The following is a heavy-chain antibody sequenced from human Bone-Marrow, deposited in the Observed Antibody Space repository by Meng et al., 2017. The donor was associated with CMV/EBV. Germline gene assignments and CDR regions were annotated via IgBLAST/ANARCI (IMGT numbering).Heavy chain of an antibody. D-gene: IGHD3-22*01. CDR2: IYYSGST. J-gene: IGHJ3*02. CDR1: GGSISSYY. CDR3: ATFRDYDSSGYFWDSGPLNAFDI. Sequence: GSLRLSCTVSGGSISSYYWSWIRQPPGKGLEWIGYIYYSGSTNYNPSLKSRVTISVDTSKNQFSLKLSSVTAADTAVYYCATFRDYDSSGYFWDSGPLNAFDIWGQGTMVTVSS. V-gene: IGHV4-59*01.